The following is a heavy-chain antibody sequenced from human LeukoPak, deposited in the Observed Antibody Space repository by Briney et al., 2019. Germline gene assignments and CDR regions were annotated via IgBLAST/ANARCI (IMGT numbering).Heavy chain of an antibody. CDR3: ARHYDYYGSGTYFDN. V-gene: IGHV4-59*01. J-gene: IGHJ4*02. D-gene: IGHD3-10*01. CDR1: GGSISSYY. Sequence: PSETLSLTCTVSGGSISSYYWSWIRQPPGKGLEWIGYIYYSGRTNYNPSLKSRVTISVDTSKNQFSLKLSSVTAADTAVYYCARHYDYYGSGTYFDNWGQGTLVTVSS. CDR2: IYYSGRT.